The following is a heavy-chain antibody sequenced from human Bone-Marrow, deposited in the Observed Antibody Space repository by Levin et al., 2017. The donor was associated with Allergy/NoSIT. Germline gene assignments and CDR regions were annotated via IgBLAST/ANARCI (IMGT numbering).Heavy chain of an antibody. CDR2: ISWDSNTI. CDR3: AKVPSSFGTAYYFPY. J-gene: IGHJ4*02. V-gene: IGHV3-9*01. CDR1: GFTFDDFA. D-gene: IGHD3-16*01. Sequence: SLKISCAASGFTFDDFAMHWVRQAPGKGLEWVSGISWDSNTIDYADSVKGRFTISRDNAKNSLYLQMNSLTIEDTAFYYCAKVPSSFGTAYYFPYWGRGTLVTVSS.